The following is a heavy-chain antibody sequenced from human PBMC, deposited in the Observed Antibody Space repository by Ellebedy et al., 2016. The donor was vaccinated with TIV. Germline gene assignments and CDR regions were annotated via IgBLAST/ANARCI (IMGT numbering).Heavy chain of an antibody. CDR2: IIPIFGTA. Sequence: SVKVSCKASGGIFSSHGIRWVRQAPGQGLEWMGGIIPIFGTANYAQKFQGRLTIIADESTSTAYMELNSLRSEDTAVYYWTRVGFYSGSWQYYFDSWGQGTLVTVSS. CDR1: GGIFSSHG. D-gene: IGHD1-26*01. V-gene: IGHV1-69*13. J-gene: IGHJ4*02. CDR3: TRVGFYSGSWQYYFDS.